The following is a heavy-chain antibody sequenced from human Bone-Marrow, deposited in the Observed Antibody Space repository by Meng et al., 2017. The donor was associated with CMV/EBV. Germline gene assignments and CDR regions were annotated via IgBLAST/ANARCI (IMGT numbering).Heavy chain of an antibody. V-gene: IGHV4-31*02. CDR2: IYYSGST. Sequence: GGSITSGGYYWSWVRQHPGKGLEWIGYIYYSGSTYYNPSLKSRVTISLDTSKTHFSLKLSSVTAADTAVYYCARSFLIAVAGNVNFDYWGQGTLVTVSS. CDR3: ARSFLIAVAGNVNFDY. CDR1: GGSITSGGYY. D-gene: IGHD6-19*01. J-gene: IGHJ4*02.